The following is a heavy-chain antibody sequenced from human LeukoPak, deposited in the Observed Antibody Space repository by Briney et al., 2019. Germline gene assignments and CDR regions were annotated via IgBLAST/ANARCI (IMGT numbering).Heavy chain of an antibody. CDR2: ISGSGGST. Sequence: GGSLRLSXAASGFTFSSYAMSWVRQAPGKGLEWVSAISGSGGSTYYADSVKGRFTIPRDNSKNTLYLQMNSLRAEDTAVYYCANQISAARTYWGQRTLVTVSS. D-gene: IGHD6-6*01. J-gene: IGHJ4*02. CDR3: ANQISAARTY. CDR1: GFTFSSYA. V-gene: IGHV3-23*01.